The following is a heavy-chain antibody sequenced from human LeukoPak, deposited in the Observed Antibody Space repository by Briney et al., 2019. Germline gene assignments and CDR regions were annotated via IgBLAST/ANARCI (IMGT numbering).Heavy chain of an antibody. J-gene: IGHJ4*02. CDR1: GSTFSNYW. D-gene: IGHD6-19*01. CDR3: ARSSGYSSV. CDR2: INSDGSST. Sequence: GGSLRLSCAASGSTFSNYWMHWVRQAPGKGLVWVSRINSDGSSTSYGDPVKGRFTISRDNAKNTLYLQMEGLRAEDTAVYYCARSSGYSSVWGQGTLVTVSS. V-gene: IGHV3-74*01.